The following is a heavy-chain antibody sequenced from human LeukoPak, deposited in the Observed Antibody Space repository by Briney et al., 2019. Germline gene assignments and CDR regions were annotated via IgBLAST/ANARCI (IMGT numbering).Heavy chain of an antibody. V-gene: IGHV1-18*01. CDR2: ISAYNGNT. CDR1: GYTFTSYG. CDR3: ARGPGNIAAAGSDY. Sequence: ASVKVSCKASGYTFTSYGISWVRQAPGQGLEWMGWISAYNGNTNYAQKLQGRVTMTTDTSTSTAYMELSSLRSEDTAVYYCARGPGNIAAAGSDYWGQGTLVTVSS. D-gene: IGHD6-13*01. J-gene: IGHJ4*02.